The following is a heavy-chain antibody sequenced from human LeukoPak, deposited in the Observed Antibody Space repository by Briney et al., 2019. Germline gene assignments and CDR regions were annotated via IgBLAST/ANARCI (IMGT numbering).Heavy chain of an antibody. CDR2: IHSDGRST. CDR3: ARDRPGNTAIDY. Sequence: GRSLRLSCAASGFTFDDYAMHWVRQAPGKGLEWVSRIHSDGRSTSYADSVNGRFTISRDNAKNALYLQMNSLRAEDTAVYYCARDRPGNTAIDYWGQGTLVTVSS. V-gene: IGHV3-74*01. J-gene: IGHJ4*02. CDR1: GFTFDDYA. D-gene: IGHD5-18*01.